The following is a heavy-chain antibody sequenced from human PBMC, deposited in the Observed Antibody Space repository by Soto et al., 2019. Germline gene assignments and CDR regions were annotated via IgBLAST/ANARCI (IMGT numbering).Heavy chain of an antibody. D-gene: IGHD3-9*01. J-gene: IGHJ4*02. V-gene: IGHV4-34*01. CDR2: SNHRGRT. Sequence: SETLCLTCAVYGGSFSGYYWSWIRQPPGKGLEWIGESNHRGRTNYNPSLKSRVTISVDTSKNQFSLKLSSVTAADTAVYYCARGDILTGYADWGQGTLVTVSS. CDR1: GGSFSGYY. CDR3: ARGDILTGYAD.